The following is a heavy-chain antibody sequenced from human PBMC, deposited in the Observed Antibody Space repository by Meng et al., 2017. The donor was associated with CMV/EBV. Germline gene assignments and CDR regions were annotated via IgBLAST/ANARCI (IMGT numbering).Heavy chain of an antibody. V-gene: IGHV4-34*01. CDR2: NNHSGST. D-gene: IGHD3-16*02. Sequence: QGHLQLGGGGLFKPSDTLPLTGAVDGGAFSGYYWSWIPQPPGKGLEWIGENNHSGSTNYNPSLKSRVTISVDTSKNQFSLKLSSVTAADTAVYYCSRGRSVGDYVWGSYRSRGVYFDYWGQGTLVTVSS. CDR3: SRGRSVGDYVWGSYRSRGVYFDY. CDR1: GGAFSGYY. J-gene: IGHJ4*02.